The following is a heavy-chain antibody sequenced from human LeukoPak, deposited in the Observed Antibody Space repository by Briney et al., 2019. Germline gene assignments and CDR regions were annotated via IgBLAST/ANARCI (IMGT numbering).Heavy chain of an antibody. V-gene: IGHV3-48*02. D-gene: IGHD2-8*02. CDR3: ARDSTGGSFDM. CDR2: ISSRSSTI. CDR1: GFTFSSYS. Sequence: PGGSLRLSCAASGFTFSSYSMNWVRQAPGKGLEWVSYISSRSSTIYYADSVKGRFTISRDNAKNSLYLQVNSPRDEDTAVYYCARDSTGGSFDMWGQGTMVTVSS. J-gene: IGHJ3*02.